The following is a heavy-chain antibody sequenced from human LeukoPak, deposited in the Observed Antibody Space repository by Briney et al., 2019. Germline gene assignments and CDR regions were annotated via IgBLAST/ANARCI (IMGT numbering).Heavy chain of an antibody. CDR3: TKEGSGYYYYYMDV. D-gene: IGHD3-10*01. J-gene: IGHJ6*03. V-gene: IGHV3-33*06. CDR1: GFTFSRYG. Sequence: GGSLRLSCAASGFTFSRYGMHWVRQAPGKGLEWVAVIWYDGSNKYYADSVKGRFTISRDNSKNTLYLQMNSLRAEDTAVYYCTKEGSGYYYYYMDVWGKGTTVTVSS. CDR2: IWYDGSNK.